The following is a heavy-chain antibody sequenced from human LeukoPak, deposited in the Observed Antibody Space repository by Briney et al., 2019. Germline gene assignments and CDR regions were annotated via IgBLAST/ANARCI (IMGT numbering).Heavy chain of an antibody. D-gene: IGHD1-1*01. CDR3: ARIQLNAFDI. J-gene: IGHJ3*02. V-gene: IGHV3-21*01. Sequence: GGSLRLSCAASGFTFSSYSMNWVRQAPGKGLEWVSSISSSGSYIYYADSVKGRFTISRDNAKNSLYLQMNSLRAEDTAVYYCARIQLNAFDIWGQGTMVTVSS. CDR2: ISSSGSYI. CDR1: GFTFSSYS.